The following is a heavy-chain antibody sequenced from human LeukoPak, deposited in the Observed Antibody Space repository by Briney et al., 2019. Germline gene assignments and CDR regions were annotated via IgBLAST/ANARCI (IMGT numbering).Heavy chain of an antibody. CDR1: GFNFRRFW. Sequence: GGSLRLSCAGSGFNFRRFWMTWVRQAPGRGLEWVANINGDGDGKRYADSVKDRFTISRDNARSLVFLQIHSLRDEDTALYYCARDSSPDSATTYYDALDMWGQGTMVTVSS. CDR3: ARDSSPDSATTYYDALDM. CDR2: INGDGDGK. J-gene: IGHJ3*02. V-gene: IGHV3-7*01. D-gene: IGHD1-1*01.